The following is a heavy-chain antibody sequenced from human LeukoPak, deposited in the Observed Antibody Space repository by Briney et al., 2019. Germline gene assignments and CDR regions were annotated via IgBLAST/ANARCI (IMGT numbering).Heavy chain of an antibody. CDR2: IAGSGGRT. D-gene: IGHD6-19*01. CDR1: GFTFSSYE. V-gene: IGHV3-23*01. Sequence: GGSLRLSCAASGFTFSSYEMNWVRQAPGKGLEWVSAIAGSGGRTYYADSVKGRFTISRDNGKNTLYLQMNSLRAEDTAVYYCARPGVAGTQWGQGTLVTVSS. J-gene: IGHJ4*02. CDR3: ARPGVAGTQ.